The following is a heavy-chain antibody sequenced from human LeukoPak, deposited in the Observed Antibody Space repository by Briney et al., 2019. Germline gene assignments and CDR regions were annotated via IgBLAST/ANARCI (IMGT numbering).Heavy chain of an antibody. J-gene: IGHJ4*02. CDR3: ARHDSYYDILTGYFDY. CDR1: GGSISSSNW. V-gene: IGHV4-4*02. D-gene: IGHD3-9*01. CDR2: IHYSGTT. Sequence: PSGTLSLTCAVSGGSISSSNWWSWVRQPPGKGLEWIGSIHYSGTTDINPSLKSRVTISVDTSKNQFSLKLSSVTAADTAVYYCARHDSYYDILTGYFDYWGQGTLVTVSS.